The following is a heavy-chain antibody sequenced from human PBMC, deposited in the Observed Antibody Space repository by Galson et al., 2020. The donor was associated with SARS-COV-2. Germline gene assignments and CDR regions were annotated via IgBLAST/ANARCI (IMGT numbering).Heavy chain of an antibody. J-gene: IGHJ3*02. CDR1: GGTFSSYA. V-gene: IGHV1-69*10. CDR3: ARLRDVVVITTHAFDI. D-gene: IGHD3-22*01. CDR2: IIPILGIA. Sequence: SVKVSCKASGGTFSSYAISWVRQAPGQGLEWMGGIIPILGIANYAQKFQGRVTITADKSTSTAYMELSSLRSEDTAVYYCARLRDVVVITTHAFDIWGQGTMVTVSS.